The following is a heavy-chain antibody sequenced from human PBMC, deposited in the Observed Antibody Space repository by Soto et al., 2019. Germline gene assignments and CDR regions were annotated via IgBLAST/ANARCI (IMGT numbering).Heavy chain of an antibody. CDR1: GDSVSSNSAA. V-gene: IGHV6-1*01. J-gene: IGHJ6*02. CDR2: TYYRSKWYN. Sequence: PSQTLSLTCAISGDSVSSNSAAWDWIRQSPSRGLEWLGRTYYRSKWYNDYAVSVKSRITINPDTSKNQFSLQLNSVTPEDTAVYYCARDRWYSSRSLYYYGMDVWGQGTTVTVSS. D-gene: IGHD6-13*01. CDR3: ARDRWYSSRSLYYYGMDV.